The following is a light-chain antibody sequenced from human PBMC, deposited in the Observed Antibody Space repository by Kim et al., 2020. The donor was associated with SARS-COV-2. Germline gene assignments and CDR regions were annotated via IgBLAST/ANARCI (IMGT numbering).Light chain of an antibody. CDR1: QSLVHSDENTY. J-gene: IGKJ5*01. Sequence: DVVMTQSPVSLPVTVGQPASISCRSSQSLVHSDENTYLNWFQQRPGQSPRRLIYKVSNRDSGVPDRFSGSGSGTDFTLKISGVEAENVGTYYCMQGTHWPHTFGQGTRMEIK. CDR2: KVS. CDR3: MQGTHWPHT. V-gene: IGKV2-30*02.